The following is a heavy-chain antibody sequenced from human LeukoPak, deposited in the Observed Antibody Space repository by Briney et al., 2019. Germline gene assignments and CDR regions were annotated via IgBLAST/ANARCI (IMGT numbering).Heavy chain of an antibody. Sequence: KSSETLSLTCTVSGGSISSYYWSWIRQPAGKGLEWIGRIYTSGSTNYNPSLKSRVTMSVDTSKNQFSLRLNSVTAADTAVYYCARGYCSGGSCYSSYYYSYMDVWGKGTTVTVSS. D-gene: IGHD2-15*01. CDR2: IYTSGST. J-gene: IGHJ6*03. CDR1: GGSISSYY. CDR3: ARGYCSGGSCYSSYYYSYMDV. V-gene: IGHV4-4*07.